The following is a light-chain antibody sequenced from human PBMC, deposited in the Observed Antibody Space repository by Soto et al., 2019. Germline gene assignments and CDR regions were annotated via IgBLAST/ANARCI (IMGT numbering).Light chain of an antibody. J-gene: IGKJ1*01. CDR1: QGIANY. V-gene: IGKV1-9*01. CDR2: GAS. CDR3: QKLNAYPPWT. Sequence: DIQLTQSPSFLSASIGDRVSITCRASQGIANYLAWYQQQPGKAPKLLIFGASTLQSGVPSRFSGSGSGTDFTLTISSLQPEDFATYFCQKLNAYPPWTFGQGTKVDIK.